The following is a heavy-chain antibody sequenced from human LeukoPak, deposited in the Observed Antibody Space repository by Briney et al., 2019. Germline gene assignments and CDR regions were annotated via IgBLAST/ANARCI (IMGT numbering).Heavy chain of an antibody. J-gene: IGHJ4*02. V-gene: IGHV2-5*02. CDR1: GFSLSTSGLG. Sequence: SGPTLVKPTQTLTLTCTFSGFSLSTSGLGVGWIRQPPGKALEWLALIYWDDDKRYSPSLKSRLTITKDTSKNQVVLTMTNMDPVDAATYYCAHSEQYPHPCYFDYWGQGTLVTVSS. CDR3: AHSEQYPHPCYFDY. D-gene: IGHD2-2*01. CDR2: IYWDDDK.